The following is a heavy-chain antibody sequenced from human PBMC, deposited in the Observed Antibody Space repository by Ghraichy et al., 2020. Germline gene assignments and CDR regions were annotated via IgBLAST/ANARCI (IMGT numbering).Heavy chain of an antibody. CDR2: IRSKANSYAT. Sequence: GGSLRLSCAASGFTFSDSAIHWVRQASGKGLEWVGRIRSKANSYATGYAASVKGRFTISRDESKNTSYLQMNSLRTEDTAVYYCSRMTGNSGSYYWGQGALVTVSS. CDR3: SRMTGNSGSYY. V-gene: IGHV3-73*01. D-gene: IGHD1-26*01. J-gene: IGHJ4*02. CDR1: GFTFSDSA.